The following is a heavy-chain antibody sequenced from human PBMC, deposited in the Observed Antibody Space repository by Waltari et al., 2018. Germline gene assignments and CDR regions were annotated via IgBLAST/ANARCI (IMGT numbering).Heavy chain of an antibody. Sequence: EVQLLESGGGLVQPGGSLRLSCAASGFTFSSYAMSWVRQAPGKGLEWVSVIYSGGSSTYYADSVKGRFTISRDNSKNTLYLQMNSLRAEDTAVYYCAKPFWSGYPSPDYWGQGTLVTASS. CDR2: IYSGGSST. D-gene: IGHD3-3*01. CDR3: AKPFWSGYPSPDY. CDR1: GFTFSSYA. J-gene: IGHJ4*02. V-gene: IGHV3-23*03.